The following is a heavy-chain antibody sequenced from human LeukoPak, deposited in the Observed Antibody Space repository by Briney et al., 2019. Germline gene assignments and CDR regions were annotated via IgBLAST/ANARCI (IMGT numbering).Heavy chain of an antibody. CDR3: ARTILAP. J-gene: IGHJ5*02. V-gene: IGHV3-7*05. Sequence: GGSLRLSCAASGFTFGNYWMGWVRQAPGKGLEWLAIIKQDGSDKYYVDSVKGRFTISRDNTKKALFLQMNSLRSEDTALYYCARTILAPWGQGTLVIVSS. CDR1: GFTFGNYW. CDR2: IKQDGSDK. D-gene: IGHD3-3*01.